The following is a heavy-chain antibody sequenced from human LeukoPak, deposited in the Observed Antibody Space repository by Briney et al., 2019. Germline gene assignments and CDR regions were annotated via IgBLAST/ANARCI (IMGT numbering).Heavy chain of an antibody. CDR2: IYSGGST. V-gene: IGHV3-53*01. Sequence: GGSLRLSCAASGFTVSSNYMSWVRQAPGKGLEWVSVIYSGGSTYYADSVKGRFTISRDNSKNTLYLQMNSLRAEDTAVYYCPSPTIALQAYCSGGSCYEYYFANWAREPWSPSPQ. CDR1: GFTVSSNY. D-gene: IGHD2-15*01. CDR3: PSPTIALQAYCSGGSCYEYYFAN. J-gene: IGHJ4*02.